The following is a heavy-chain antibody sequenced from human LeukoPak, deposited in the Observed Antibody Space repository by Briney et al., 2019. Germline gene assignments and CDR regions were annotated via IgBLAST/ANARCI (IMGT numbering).Heavy chain of an antibody. J-gene: IGHJ6*03. CDR2: IIPIFGTA. CDR3: ARGEVVPAAGDYYYYMDV. CDR1: GGTFSSYA. V-gene: IGHV1-69*01. Sequence: ASVKVSCKASGGTFSSYAISWVRQAPGQRLEWMGGIIPIFGTANYAQKFQGRVTITADESTSTAYMELSSLRSEDTAVYYCARGEVVPAAGDYYYYMDVWGKGTTVTVSS. D-gene: IGHD2-2*01.